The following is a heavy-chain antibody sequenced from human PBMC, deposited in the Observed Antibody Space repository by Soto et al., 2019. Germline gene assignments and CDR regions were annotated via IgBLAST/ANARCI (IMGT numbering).Heavy chain of an antibody. CDR3: ASIQLYYDSPQGPQKPFDI. D-gene: IGHD3-22*01. J-gene: IGHJ3*02. CDR2: INPNSGGT. V-gene: IGHV1-2*02. Sequence: ASVKVSCKASGYTFTGYYMHWVRQAPGQGLEWMGWINPNSGGTNYAQKFQGRVTMTRDTSISTAYMELSRLRSDDTAVYYCASIQLYYDSPQGPQKPFDIWGQGTMVPV. CDR1: GYTFTGYY.